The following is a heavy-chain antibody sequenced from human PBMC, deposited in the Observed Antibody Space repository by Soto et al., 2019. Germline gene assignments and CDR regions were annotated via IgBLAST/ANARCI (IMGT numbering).Heavy chain of an antibody. CDR3: ARDLRSRGWFDP. Sequence: SETLSLTCDVSGASITSHYWNWIRQSPGMGLEWIGSTYFRGSASYNPSLKSRVTISLDTSKDQLSLTLSAVTAADSAVYYCARDLRSRGWFDPWGPGILVPVSS. J-gene: IGHJ5*02. CDR1: GASITSHY. V-gene: IGHV4-59*11. CDR2: TYFRGSA.